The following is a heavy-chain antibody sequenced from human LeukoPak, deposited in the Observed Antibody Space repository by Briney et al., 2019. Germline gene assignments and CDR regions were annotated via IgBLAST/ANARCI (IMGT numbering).Heavy chain of an antibody. V-gene: IGHV1-8*02. CDR2: INPNSGNT. D-gene: IGHD4/OR15-4a*01. Sequence: ASVKVSCKASGYTFTGYYMHWVRQAPGQGLEWMGWINPNSGNTGYAQKFQGRVTMTRNTSISTAYMELSSLRSEDTAVYYCAVLIEGYWGQGTLVTVSS. J-gene: IGHJ4*02. CDR1: GYTFTGYY. CDR3: AVLIEGY.